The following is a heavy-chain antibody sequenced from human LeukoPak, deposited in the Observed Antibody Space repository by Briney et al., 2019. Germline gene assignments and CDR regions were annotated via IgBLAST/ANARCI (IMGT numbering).Heavy chain of an antibody. CDR2: IYHSGST. V-gene: IGHV4-38-2*02. J-gene: IGHJ4*02. Sequence: SETLSLTCAVSGYSISSGYYWGWIRQPPGKGLEWIGSIYHSGSTYYNPSLKSRVTISVDTSKNQFSLKLSSVTAADTAVYYCARDSADVLSGYFENWGQGTLVTVSS. D-gene: IGHD3-3*01. CDR1: GYSISSGYY. CDR3: ARDSADVLSGYFEN.